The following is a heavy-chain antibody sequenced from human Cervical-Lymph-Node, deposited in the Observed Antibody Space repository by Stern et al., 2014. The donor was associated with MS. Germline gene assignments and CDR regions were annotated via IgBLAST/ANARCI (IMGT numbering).Heavy chain of an antibody. CDR1: GFTVSNNY. Sequence: VQLVQSGGGFIQPGGSLRLSCAAPGFTVSNNYMSWVRQAPGKGLEWVSLIYTDETTYYAGSVKGRFPISRDSSKNRLFLQMNSLRAEDTAVYYCARAIFGVNTAAMAPDAFDTWGQGTMVTVSS. CDR2: IYTDETT. CDR3: ARAIFGVNTAAMAPDAFDT. D-gene: IGHD3-3*01. J-gene: IGHJ3*02. V-gene: IGHV3-53*01.